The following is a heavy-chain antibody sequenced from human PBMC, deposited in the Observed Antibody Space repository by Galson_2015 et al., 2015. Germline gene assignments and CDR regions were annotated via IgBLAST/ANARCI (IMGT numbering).Heavy chain of an antibody. CDR1: GDSVSSNSVA. J-gene: IGHJ4*02. D-gene: IGHD3-10*01. CDR3: IRSDYGSVTHY. Sequence: CAISGDSVSSNSVAWNWIRQSPSRGLEWLGRTFYRSKRYHDYAVSVKSRITTNPDTSRNQFSLQLNSVTPEDTAVYYCIRSDYGSVTHYWGQGTLVIVSS. CDR2: TFYRSKRYH. V-gene: IGHV6-1*01.